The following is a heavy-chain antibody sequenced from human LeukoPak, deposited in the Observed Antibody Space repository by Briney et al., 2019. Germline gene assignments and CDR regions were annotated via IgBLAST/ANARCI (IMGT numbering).Heavy chain of an antibody. CDR2: ISSSGSTI. CDR1: GFTFSDYY. Sequence: KPGGSLRLSCAASGFTFSDYYMSWIRQAPGKGPEWVSYISSSGSTIYYADSVKGRFTISRDNAKNSLYLQMNSLRAEDTAVYYCASGYYYYYYMDVWGKGTTVTVSS. V-gene: IGHV3-11*04. J-gene: IGHJ6*03. CDR3: ASGYYYYYYMDV.